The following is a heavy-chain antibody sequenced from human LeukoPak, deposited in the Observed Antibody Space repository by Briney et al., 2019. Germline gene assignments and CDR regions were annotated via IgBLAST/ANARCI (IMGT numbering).Heavy chain of an antibody. V-gene: IGHV1-2*02. CDR2: INPNSGGT. Sequence: ASVKVSCKASGYTFTGYYMHWVRQAPGRGLEWMGWINPNSGGTNYAQKFQGRVTMTRDTSISTAYMELSRLRSDDTAVYYCARVLGQDSGSYPPLDYFDYWGQGTLVTVSS. CDR1: GYTFTGYY. J-gene: IGHJ4*02. D-gene: IGHD1-26*01. CDR3: ARVLGQDSGSYPPLDYFDY.